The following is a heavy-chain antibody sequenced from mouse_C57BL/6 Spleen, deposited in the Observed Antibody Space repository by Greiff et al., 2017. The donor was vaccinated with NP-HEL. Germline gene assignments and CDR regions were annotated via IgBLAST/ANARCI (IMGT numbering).Heavy chain of an antibody. CDR3: AREGDYALYFDV. V-gene: IGHV1-52*01. D-gene: IGHD2-4*01. J-gene: IGHJ1*03. CDR1: GYTFTSYW. CDR2: IDPSDSET. Sequence: QVQLQQPGAELVRPGSSVKLSCKASGYTFTSYWMHWVKQRPIQGLEWIGNIDPSDSETHYNQKFKDKATLTVDKSSSTAYMQRSSLTSDDSAGYYCAREGDYALYFDVWGTGTTVTVSS.